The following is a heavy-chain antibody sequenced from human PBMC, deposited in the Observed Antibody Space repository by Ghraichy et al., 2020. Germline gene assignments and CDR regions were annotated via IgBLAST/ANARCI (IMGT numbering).Heavy chain of an antibody. D-gene: IGHD3-3*01. CDR3: VTWSGYGDYWYFDL. CDR1: GFSFSNYW. Sequence: GESLNISCAASGFSFSNYWMTWVRQAPGKGLEWVANIKKDGSEKYYVDSVKGRFTISRDNAKNSLYLQMNSLRAEDTAVYYCVTWSGYGDYWYFDLWGRGTLVTVSS. V-gene: IGHV3-7*01. J-gene: IGHJ2*01. CDR2: IKKDGSEK.